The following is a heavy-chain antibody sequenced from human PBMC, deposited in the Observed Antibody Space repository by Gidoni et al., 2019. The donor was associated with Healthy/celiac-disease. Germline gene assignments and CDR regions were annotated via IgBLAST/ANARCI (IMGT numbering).Heavy chain of an antibody. J-gene: IGHJ6*02. CDR2: ISSSSSYT. V-gene: IGHV3-11*05. CDR3: ARDRDKKVLYYYYGMDV. D-gene: IGHD1-1*01. CDR1: GFTFSDYY. Sequence: QVQLVESGGGLVKPGGSLRLSCAASGFTFSDYYMSWIRQAPGKGLEWVSYISSSSSYTNYADSVKGRFTISRDNVKNSLYLQMNSLRAEDTAVYYCARDRDKKVLYYYYGMDVWGQGTTVTVSS.